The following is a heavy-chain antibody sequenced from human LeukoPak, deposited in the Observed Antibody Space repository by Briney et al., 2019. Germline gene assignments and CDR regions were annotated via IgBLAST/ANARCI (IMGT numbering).Heavy chain of an antibody. D-gene: IGHD3-22*01. CDR2: IYYSGST. Sequence: SQTLSLTCTVSGGSISSGGYYWSWIRQHPGKGLEWIGYIYYSGSTYYNPSLKSRVTISVDTSKNQFSLKLSSVTAADTAVYYCARWAVAAITYYYDSRDAFDIWGQVTMVTVSS. CDR3: ARWAVAAITYYYDSRDAFDI. J-gene: IGHJ3*02. V-gene: IGHV4-31*03. CDR1: GGSISSGGYY.